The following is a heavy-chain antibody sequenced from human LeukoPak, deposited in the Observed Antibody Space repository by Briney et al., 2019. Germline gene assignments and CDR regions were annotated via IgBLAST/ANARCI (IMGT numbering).Heavy chain of an antibody. Sequence: GGSLRLSCAASGFTFTYAWMSWVRQSSGEGLEWVGRIKSKTDGGTTDYPAPVKGRFTISRDDSKKTLYPQMHSLQTEDTAVYYCTTDPFFGDYGDYFDYWGQGTLVTVSS. J-gene: IGHJ4*02. D-gene: IGHD4-17*01. CDR3: TTDPFFGDYGDYFDY. CDR1: GFTFTYAW. CDR2: IKSKTDGGTT. V-gene: IGHV3-15*01.